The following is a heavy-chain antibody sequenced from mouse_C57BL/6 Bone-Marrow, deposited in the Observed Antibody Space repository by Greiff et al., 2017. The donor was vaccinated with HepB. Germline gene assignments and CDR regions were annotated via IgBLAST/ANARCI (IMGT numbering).Heavy chain of an antibody. V-gene: IGHV6-6*01. D-gene: IGHD2-4*01. J-gene: IGHJ1*03. Sequence: EVMLVESGGGLVQPGGSMKLSCAASGFTFSDAWMDWVRQSPEKGLEWVAEIRNKANNHATYYAESVKGRFTISRDDSKSSVYLQMNSLRAEDTGIYYCTLSIYYDYDSWYFDVWGTGTTVTVSS. CDR2: IRNKANNHAT. CDR1: GFTFSDAW. CDR3: TLSIYYDYDSWYFDV.